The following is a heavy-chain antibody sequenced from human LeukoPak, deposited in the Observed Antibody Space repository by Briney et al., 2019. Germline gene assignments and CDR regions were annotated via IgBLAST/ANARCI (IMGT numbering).Heavy chain of an antibody. V-gene: IGHV3-48*03. Sequence: AGGSLTLSCTTSAFAFSNYEMHWVRQAPGKGLEWVSYISTVGSTIYYSDSVKGRFTISRDNAKKSLSLQMSSLSAADTAVYYCAGGPVVTTFDYWGQGTLVTVSS. CDR1: AFAFSNYE. CDR2: ISTVGSTI. J-gene: IGHJ4*02. D-gene: IGHD2-21*02. CDR3: AGGPVVTTFDY.